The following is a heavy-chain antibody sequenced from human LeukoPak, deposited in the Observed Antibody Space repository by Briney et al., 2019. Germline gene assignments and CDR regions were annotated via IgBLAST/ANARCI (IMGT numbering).Heavy chain of an antibody. D-gene: IGHD3-10*01. CDR3: AKDPAGYYGPRYFDL. CDR1: GFTFSSYG. V-gene: IGHV3-30*18. Sequence: GGSLRLSCAASGFTFSSYGMHWVRQAPGKGLEWVAVISYDGSNKYYSDSVKGRFTISRDNSKNTLSLQMNSLRAEDTAVYYCAKDPAGYYGPRYFDLWGRGTLVTVSS. J-gene: IGHJ2*01. CDR2: ISYDGSNK.